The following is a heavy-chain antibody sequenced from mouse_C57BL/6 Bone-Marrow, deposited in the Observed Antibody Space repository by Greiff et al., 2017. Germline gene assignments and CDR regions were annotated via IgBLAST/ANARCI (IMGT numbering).Heavy chain of an antibody. J-gene: IGHJ1*03. CDR3: ARGTYGGSYGDRYFDV. CDR1: DSEVFPNAY. CDR2: ILPSIGRP. V-gene: IGHV15-2*01. Sequence: QVQLQQSGSELRSPGSSVKLSCKDFDSEVFPNAYMSWVRQKPGHGFEWIGGILPSIGRPIYGEKFEDKAKLDADTLSNTAFLELHRLTYEDSAVYYCARGTYGGSYGDRYFDVWGTGTTVTVSS. D-gene: IGHD1-1*01.